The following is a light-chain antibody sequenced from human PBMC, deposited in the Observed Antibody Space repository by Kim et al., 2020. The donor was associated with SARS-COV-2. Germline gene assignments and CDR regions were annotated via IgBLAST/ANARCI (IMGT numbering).Light chain of an antibody. CDR3: QHRRNWPLT. CDR2: EAS. Sequence: LSPGERATLSSRASQSVSSYLAWYQQNPGPAPRLLIYEASNRATGIPARFSGSGSGTDFTLTISSLEPEDFAIYYCQHRRNWPLTFGGGTKVDIK. V-gene: IGKV3-11*01. CDR1: QSVSSY. J-gene: IGKJ4*01.